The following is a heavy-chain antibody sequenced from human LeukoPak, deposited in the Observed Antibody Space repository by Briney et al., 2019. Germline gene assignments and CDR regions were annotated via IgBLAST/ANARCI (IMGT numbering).Heavy chain of an antibody. D-gene: IGHD3-10*01. CDR1: GFTFSSYG. Sequence: PGGSLRLSCAASGFTFSSYGMHWVRQAPGKGLEWVANIKQDGSEKYYVDSVKGRFTISRDNAKNSLYLQMNSLRAEDTAVYYCARDHVVRGVIDGMDVWGKGTTVTVSS. CDR3: ARDHVVRGVIDGMDV. CDR2: IKQDGSEK. J-gene: IGHJ6*04. V-gene: IGHV3-7*03.